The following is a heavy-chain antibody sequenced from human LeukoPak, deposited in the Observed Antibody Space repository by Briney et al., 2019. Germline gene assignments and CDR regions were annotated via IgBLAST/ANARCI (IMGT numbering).Heavy chain of an antibody. CDR3: ARDLLELPKFYYYGMDI. CDR2: ISNDGSRK. J-gene: IGHJ6*02. V-gene: IGHV3-30*03. Sequence: GGSLRLSCAPSGFTFSRHGMHWVRQAPGKGLEWVAIISNDGSRKYYAHSVEGRFTISRDNSKNTLYLQMNNLRAEDTAVYYCARDLLELPKFYYYGMDIWGQGTTVTVSS. D-gene: IGHD1-26*01. CDR1: GFTFSRHG.